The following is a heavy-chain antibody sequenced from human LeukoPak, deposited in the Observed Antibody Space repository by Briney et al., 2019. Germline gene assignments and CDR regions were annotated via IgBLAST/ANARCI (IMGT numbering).Heavy chain of an antibody. J-gene: IGHJ6*02. V-gene: IGHV1-69*13. CDR3: ARDSIVVVPAAIPDYYYGMDV. D-gene: IGHD2-2*02. CDR1: GGAFSSYA. CDR2: IIPISGTA. Sequence: ASVKVSCKASGGAFSSYAISWVRQAPGQGLEWMGGIIPISGTANYAQKFQGRVTITADESTSTAYMELSSLRSEDTAVYYCARDSIVVVPAAIPDYYYGMDVWGQGTTVTVSS.